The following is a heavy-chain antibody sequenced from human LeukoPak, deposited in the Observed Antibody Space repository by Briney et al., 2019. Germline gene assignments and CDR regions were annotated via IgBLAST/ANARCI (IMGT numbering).Heavy chain of an antibody. V-gene: IGHV4-4*02. J-gene: IGHJ4*02. CDR3: ARFTTAYCGGDCPFDY. Sequence: PSGTLSLTCAVSGGSISSSNWWSWVRQPPGKGLEGIGEIYHSGSTNYNPSLKSRVTISVDKSKNQFCLKLSSVTAADTAVYYCARFTTAYCGGDCPFDYWGQGTLVTVSS. D-gene: IGHD2-21*02. CDR1: GGSISSSNW. CDR2: IYHSGST.